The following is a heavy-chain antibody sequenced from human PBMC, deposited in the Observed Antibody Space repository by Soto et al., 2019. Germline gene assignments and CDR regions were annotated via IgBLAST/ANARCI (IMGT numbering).Heavy chain of an antibody. CDR3: ARAFGRWLDFDY. CDR2: ISGNGGST. Sequence: GESLKISCAASGFTFSSYAMSWVRQAPGKGLEWVSAISGNGGSTYYADSVKGRFTISRDNSKNTLYLQMNSLRAEDTAVYYCARAFGRWLDFDYWGQGTLVTVSS. D-gene: IGHD6-19*01. CDR1: GFTFSSYA. V-gene: IGHV3-23*01. J-gene: IGHJ4*02.